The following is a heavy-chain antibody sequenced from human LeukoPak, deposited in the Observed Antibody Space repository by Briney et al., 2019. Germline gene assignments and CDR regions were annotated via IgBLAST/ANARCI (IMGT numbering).Heavy chain of an antibody. Sequence: GRSLRLSCAASGFTFSSYGMHWVRQAPGKGLEWVALISYAGSNKYYADSVKGRFTISRDNSKNTLYLQMNSLTAEDTAVNYCAKDLNWVYYFDYWGQGALVTVSS. J-gene: IGHJ4*02. CDR2: ISYAGSNK. V-gene: IGHV3-30*18. CDR1: GFTFSSYG. D-gene: IGHD7-27*01. CDR3: AKDLNWVYYFDY.